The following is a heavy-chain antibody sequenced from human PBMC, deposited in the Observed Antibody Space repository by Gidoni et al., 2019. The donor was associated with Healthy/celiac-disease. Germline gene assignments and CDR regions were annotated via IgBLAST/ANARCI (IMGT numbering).Heavy chain of an antibody. D-gene: IGHD4-17*01. Sequence: QVQLQESGPGLVKPSQTLSLTCTVSGGSITSGGYYWSWIRQHPGKGLEWIGYIYYSGSTYYNPSLKSRVTISVDTSKNQFSLKLSSVTAADTAVYYCARTVKYYGDYQNYFDYWGQGTLVTVSS. CDR1: GGSITSGGYY. V-gene: IGHV4-31*03. CDR3: ARTVKYYGDYQNYFDY. CDR2: IYYSGST. J-gene: IGHJ4*02.